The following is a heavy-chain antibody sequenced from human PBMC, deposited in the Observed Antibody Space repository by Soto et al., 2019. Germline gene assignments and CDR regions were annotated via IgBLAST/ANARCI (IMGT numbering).Heavy chain of an antibody. CDR3: ARAGYFYGSGNYDAFDI. Sequence: QVQLVQSGAEVKKPGASVMVSCKASGYTFTTYAINWVRQAPGQGVEWMGWISAYSVNPNYAQKLQGRLTMATDTSTNTAYMELRSLRSDDTAVYYCARAGYFYGSGNYDAFDIWGQGTMVTVSS. V-gene: IGHV1-18*01. D-gene: IGHD3-10*01. J-gene: IGHJ3*02. CDR2: ISAYSVNP. CDR1: GYTFTTYA.